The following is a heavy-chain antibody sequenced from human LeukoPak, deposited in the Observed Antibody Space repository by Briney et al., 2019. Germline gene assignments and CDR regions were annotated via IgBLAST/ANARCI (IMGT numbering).Heavy chain of an antibody. CDR3: AKDSEGYDY. J-gene: IGHJ4*02. CDR2: ISYDGSNK. V-gene: IGHV3-30*18. CDR1: GFTFSSYG. Sequence: PGRSLRLSCAASGFTFSSYGMHRVRQAPGKGLEWVAVISYDGSNKYYADSVKGRFTISRDNSKNTLYLQMNSLKAEDTAVYYCAKDSEGYDYWGQGTLVTVSS. D-gene: IGHD3-22*01.